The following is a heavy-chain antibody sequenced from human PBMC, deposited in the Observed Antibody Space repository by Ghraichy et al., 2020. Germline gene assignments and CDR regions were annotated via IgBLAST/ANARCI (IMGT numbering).Heavy chain of an antibody. CDR2: IIPIFGTA. J-gene: IGHJ6*02. V-gene: IGHV1-69*13. CDR1: GGTFSSYA. Sequence: SVKVSCKASGGTFSSYAISWVRQAPGQGLEWMGGIIPIFGTANYAQKFQGRVTITADESTSTAYMELSSLRSEDTAVYYCAREDSGYDPAYYYYGMDVWGQGTTVTVSS. CDR3: AREDSGYDPAYYYYGMDV. D-gene: IGHD5-12*01.